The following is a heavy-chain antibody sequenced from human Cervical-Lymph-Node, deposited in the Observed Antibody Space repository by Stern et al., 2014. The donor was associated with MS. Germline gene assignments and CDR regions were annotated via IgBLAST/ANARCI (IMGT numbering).Heavy chain of an antibody. V-gene: IGHV4-4*02. CDR2: VHHSGYA. J-gene: IGHJ4*02. D-gene: IGHD3-9*01. CDR1: GGSILRTDW. CDR3: ASRTLTFPYYFDS. Sequence: QVQLQESGPGLVKPSGTLSLTCAVSGGSILRTDWWSWVRQPPGKGLEWIGAVHHSGYANYSPSLKRRVTISVDKFKNPISLNLTSVTAAGTALYYCASRTLTFPYYFDSWGQGTLVTVSS.